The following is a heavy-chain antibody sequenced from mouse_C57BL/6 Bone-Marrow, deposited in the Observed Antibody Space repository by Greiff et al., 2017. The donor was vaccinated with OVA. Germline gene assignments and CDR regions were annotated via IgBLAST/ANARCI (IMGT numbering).Heavy chain of an antibody. D-gene: IGHD1-2*01. CDR1: GYTFTSYW. Sequence: QVQLQQSGAELAKPGASVKLSCTASGYTFTSYWMHWVKQRPGQGLEWIGYITPSSGYTKYNQKFKDKATLTADKSSSTAYMQLSSLTYEYSAVYYCARRELLRPPDWGQGTLVTVSA. CDR3: ARRELLRPPD. J-gene: IGHJ3*01. V-gene: IGHV1-7*01. CDR2: ITPSSGYT.